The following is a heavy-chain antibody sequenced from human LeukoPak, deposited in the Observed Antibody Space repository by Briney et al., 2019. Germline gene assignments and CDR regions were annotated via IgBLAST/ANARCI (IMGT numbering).Heavy chain of an antibody. CDR3: ARGLGYSYGYFY. CDR2: INHSGSA. CDR1: GGSFSGYY. V-gene: IGHV4-34*01. D-gene: IGHD5-18*01. J-gene: IGHJ4*02. Sequence: SETLSLTCAVYGGSFSGYYWSWIRQPPGKGLEWIGEINHSGSANYNPSLKSRVTISVDTSKNQFSLKLSSVTAADTAVYYCARGLGYSYGYFYWGQGTLVTVSS.